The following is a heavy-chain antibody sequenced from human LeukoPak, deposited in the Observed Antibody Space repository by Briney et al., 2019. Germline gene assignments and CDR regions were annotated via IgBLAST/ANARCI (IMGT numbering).Heavy chain of an antibody. D-gene: IGHD5-24*01. J-gene: IGHJ4*02. CDR3: AKVREAWDY. V-gene: IGHV3-23*01. CDR1: GFSFSTSL. Sequence: GGSLRLSCVASGFSFSTSLMGWVRKAPGKGLEWVSAISGGGETTYYADSVKGRFTISRDNSESTLYLRMDSLGADDTAVYYCAKVREAWDYWGQGTQVTVSS. CDR2: ISGGGETT.